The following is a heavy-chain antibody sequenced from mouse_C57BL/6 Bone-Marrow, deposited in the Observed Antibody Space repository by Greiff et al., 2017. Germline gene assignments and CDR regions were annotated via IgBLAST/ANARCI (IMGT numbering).Heavy chain of an antibody. CDR2: IDPSDSYT. Sequence: QVQLQQPGAELVRPGTSVKLFCKASGYTFTSYWMLWVKQRPGQGLEWIGVIDPSDSYTNYNQEFKGKATLTVDTSSSTAYMQLSSLTSEDSAVYYCARSRLYYAMDYWGQGTSVTVSS. J-gene: IGHJ4*01. CDR1: GYTFTSYW. CDR3: ARSRLYYAMDY. V-gene: IGHV1-59*01.